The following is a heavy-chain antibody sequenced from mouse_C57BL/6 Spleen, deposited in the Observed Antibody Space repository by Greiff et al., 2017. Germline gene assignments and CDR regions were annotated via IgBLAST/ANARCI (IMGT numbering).Heavy chain of an antibody. CDR1: GYTFTSYW. CDR2: IDPSDSYT. CDR3: ARRGESTMVTTGAMDD. V-gene: IGHV1-50*01. D-gene: IGHD2-2*01. J-gene: IGHJ4*01. Sequence: QVQLQQPGAELVKPGASVKLSCKASGYTFTSYWMQWVKQRPGQGLEWIGEIDPSDSYTNYNQKFKGKATLTVDTSSSTAYMQLSSLTSEDSAVYYCARRGESTMVTTGAMDDWGQGTSVTVSS.